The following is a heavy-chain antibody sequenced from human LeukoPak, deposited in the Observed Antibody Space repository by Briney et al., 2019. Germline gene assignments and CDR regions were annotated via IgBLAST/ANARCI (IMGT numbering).Heavy chain of an antibody. D-gene: IGHD5-12*01. CDR1: GFTFSSSA. CDR3: ARGSGGWLIDY. V-gene: IGHV3-74*01. J-gene: IGHJ4*02. Sequence: GGSLRLSCAASGFTFSSSAMSWVRQAPGKGLVWVSRINSDGSSTSYADSVKGRFTISRDNAKNTVYLQMNSLRAEDTAVYYCARGSGGWLIDYWGQGTLVTVSS. CDR2: INSDGSST.